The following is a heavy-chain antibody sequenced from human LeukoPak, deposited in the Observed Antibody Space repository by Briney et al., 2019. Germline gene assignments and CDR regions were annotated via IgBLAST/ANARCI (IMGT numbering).Heavy chain of an antibody. CDR2: ISWNSGSI. Sequence: PGGSLRLTCAASGFTFDDYAMHWVRQAPGKGLESVSGISWNSGSIGYADSVKGRFTISRDNAKNSLFLQMNSLRAEDMALYYCAKDEFVASDFTGAFDIWGQGTMVTVSS. D-gene: IGHD2-8*02. J-gene: IGHJ3*02. V-gene: IGHV3-9*03. CDR3: AKDEFVASDFTGAFDI. CDR1: GFTFDDYA.